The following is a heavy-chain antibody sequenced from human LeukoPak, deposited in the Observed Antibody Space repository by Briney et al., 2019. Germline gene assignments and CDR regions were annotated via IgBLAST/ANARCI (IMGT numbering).Heavy chain of an antibody. CDR2: IYPGDSDT. D-gene: IGHD3-10*01. Sequence: GESLKISCQGSGYIFTSYWIGWVRQLPGKGLEWMGIIYPGDSDTRYSPSFQGQVTISADKSISTAYLQWSSLKASDTAMYYCARRPVGYGSYYFDYWGQGTLVTVSS. CDR3: ARRPVGYGSYYFDY. J-gene: IGHJ4*02. V-gene: IGHV5-51*01. CDR1: GYIFTSYW.